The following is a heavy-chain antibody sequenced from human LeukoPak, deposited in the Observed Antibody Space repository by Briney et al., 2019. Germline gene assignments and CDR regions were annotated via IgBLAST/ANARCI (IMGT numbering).Heavy chain of an antibody. J-gene: IGHJ4*02. Sequence: SETLSLTCTVSGGSISSSSYYWGWIRQPPGKGLEWIGSMYYSGSTYYNPSLKSRVTISVDTYKNQFSLKLSSVTAADTAVYYCARGSSGWRFDSWGQGILVTVSS. CDR2: MYYSGST. CDR3: ARGSSGWRFDS. V-gene: IGHV4-39*01. CDR1: GGSISSSSYY. D-gene: IGHD6-19*01.